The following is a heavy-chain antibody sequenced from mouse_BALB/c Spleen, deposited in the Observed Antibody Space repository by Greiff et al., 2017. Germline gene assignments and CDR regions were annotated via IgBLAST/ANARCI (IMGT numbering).Heavy chain of an antibody. CDR1: GFTFSSYA. D-gene: IGHD2-4*01. V-gene: IGHV5-6-5*01. CDR2: ISSGGST. CDR3: AASYDYGWFDY. J-gene: IGHJ2*01. Sequence: EVQLVESGGGLVKPGGSLKLSCAASGFTFSSYAMSWVRQTPEKRLEWVASISSGGSTYYPDSVKGRFTISRDNARNILYLQMSRRRSEDTAMYYCAASYDYGWFDYWGQGTTLTVSS.